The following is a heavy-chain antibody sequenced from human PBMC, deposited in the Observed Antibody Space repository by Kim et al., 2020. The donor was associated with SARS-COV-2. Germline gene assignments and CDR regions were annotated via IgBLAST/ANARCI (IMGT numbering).Heavy chain of an antibody. V-gene: IGHV1-69*06. CDR3: ARVGSSNNPGYDY. CDR2: IIPIFGTT. CDR1: GGTFSSYA. J-gene: IGHJ4*02. Sequence: SVKVSCKASGGTFSSYAISWVRQAPGQGLEWMGGIIPIFGTTNYAQKFQGRVTITADKSTSTAYMELSSLRSEDTAVYYCARVGSSNNPGYDYWGQGTLVTVSS. D-gene: IGHD6-13*01.